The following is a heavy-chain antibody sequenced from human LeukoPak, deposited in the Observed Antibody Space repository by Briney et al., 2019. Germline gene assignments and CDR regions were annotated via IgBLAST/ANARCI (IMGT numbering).Heavy chain of an antibody. D-gene: IGHD2-2*01. J-gene: IGHJ4*02. V-gene: IGHV4-30-2*01. CDR2: INHSGST. CDR3: ARGGVGDIVVVPAAEPSFDY. CDR1: GGSISSGGYY. Sequence: SQTLSLTCTVSGGSISSGGYYWSWIRQPPGKGLEWIGEINHSGSTNYNPSLKSRVTISVDTSKNQFSLKLSSVTAADTAVYYCARGGVGDIVVVPAAEPSFDYWGQGTLVTVSS.